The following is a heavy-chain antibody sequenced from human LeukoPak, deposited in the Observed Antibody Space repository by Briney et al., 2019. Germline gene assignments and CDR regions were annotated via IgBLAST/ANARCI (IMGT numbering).Heavy chain of an antibody. D-gene: IGHD5-12*01. CDR1: GYTFGDYY. CDR2: INPDSGGT. J-gene: IGHJ4*02. CDR3: ARAKYSGYDRSPFDY. Sequence: ASVKVSCKASGYTFGDYYIHWVRQAPGQGLEWMGWINPDSGGTNYAQKFQGWVTMTRDTSISTVYMELSRLRSDDTAVYYCARAKYSGYDRSPFDYWGQGTLATVSS. V-gene: IGHV1-2*04.